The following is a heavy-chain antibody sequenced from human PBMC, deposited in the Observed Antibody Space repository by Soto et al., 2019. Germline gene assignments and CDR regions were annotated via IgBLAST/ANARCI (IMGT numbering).Heavy chain of an antibody. Sequence: GGSLRLSCAASGFTFSSYAMSWVRQAPGKGLEWVSAISGSGGSTYYADSVKGRFTISRDNSKNTLYLQMNSLRAEDTAVYYCAKDSSRDLVAATYYFDYWGQGTLVTVSS. CDR2: ISGSGGST. J-gene: IGHJ4*02. CDR1: GFTFSSYA. V-gene: IGHV3-23*01. CDR3: AKDSSRDLVAATYYFDY. D-gene: IGHD2-15*01.